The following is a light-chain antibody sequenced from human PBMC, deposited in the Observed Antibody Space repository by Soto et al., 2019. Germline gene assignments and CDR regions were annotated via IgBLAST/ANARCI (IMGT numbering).Light chain of an antibody. J-gene: IGKJ1*01. CDR3: QQYNDYSWT. Sequence: IQMTQSPSTLSESIGDRVAITCRASQNIGIWLAWYQQRPGKAPRFLIYKASTLESGVPSRFSGSGSGTEFTLTISSLQPDDFATYYCQQYNDYSWTFGQGTKVEIK. CDR1: QNIGIW. CDR2: KAS. V-gene: IGKV1-5*03.